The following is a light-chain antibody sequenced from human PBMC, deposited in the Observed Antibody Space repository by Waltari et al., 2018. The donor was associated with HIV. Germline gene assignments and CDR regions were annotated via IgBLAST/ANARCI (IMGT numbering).Light chain of an antibody. J-gene: IGLJ3*02. CDR1: SSNIGNNY. CDR2: DRS. Sequence: QSVLTQPPSVSAAPGQKVTISCSGSSSNIGNNYVSWYQQFPGAAPKLLIYDRSKLPSGIPDRFSGSKSGTSATLGITGLKTGDEADYYCGTWDSSLSVWVFGGGTKLTVL. CDR3: GTWDSSLSVWV. V-gene: IGLV1-51*01.